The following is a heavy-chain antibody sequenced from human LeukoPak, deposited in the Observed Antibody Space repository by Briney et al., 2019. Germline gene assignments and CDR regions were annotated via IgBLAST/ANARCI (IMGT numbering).Heavy chain of an antibody. CDR2: ISAYNGNT. J-gene: IGHJ6*03. Sequence: ASVKVSCKASGYTFTSYGISWVRQAPGQGLEWMGWISAYNGNTNYAQKFQGRVTMTEDTSTDPAYMELSSLRSEDTAVYYCATGGPCSGGSCYPRYYYYYMDVWGKGTTVTVSS. D-gene: IGHD2-15*01. CDR1: GYTFTSYG. V-gene: IGHV1-18*01. CDR3: ATGGPCSGGSCYPRYYYYYMDV.